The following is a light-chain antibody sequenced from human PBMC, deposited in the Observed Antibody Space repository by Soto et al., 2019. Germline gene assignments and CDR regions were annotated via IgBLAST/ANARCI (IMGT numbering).Light chain of an antibody. CDR2: DAS. CDR3: QQYNSHWT. J-gene: IGKJ1*01. CDR1: QSISSW. V-gene: IGKV1-5*01. Sequence: DIQMTQSPSTLSASVGARVTITCRASQSISSWLAWYQQKPGKAPKLLIHDASSLESGVPSRVSGSGSGTEFALTASSLQPDDFATYYCQQYNSHWTFGQGTKVEIK.